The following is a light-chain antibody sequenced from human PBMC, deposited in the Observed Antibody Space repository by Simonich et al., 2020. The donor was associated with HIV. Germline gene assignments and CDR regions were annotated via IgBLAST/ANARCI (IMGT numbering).Light chain of an antibody. CDR1: QSVSSSY. V-gene: IGKV3-15*01. CDR2: GAS. CDR3: QQYNNWPPWGT. J-gene: IGKJ4*01. Sequence: EIVLTQSPATLSLSPGERATLSCGASQSVSSSYLAWYQQRPGQAPRLLIYGASTRATGSPARFSGSGSGTEFTLTISSLQSEDFAVYYCQQYNNWPPWGTFGGGTKVEIK.